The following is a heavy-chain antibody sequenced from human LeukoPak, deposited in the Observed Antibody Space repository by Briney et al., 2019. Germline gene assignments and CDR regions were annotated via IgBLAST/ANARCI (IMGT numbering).Heavy chain of an antibody. D-gene: IGHD3-9*01. J-gene: IGHJ6*03. Sequence: GGSLRLSCAASGFTFSSYEMNWVRQAPGKGLEWVSSISSSSSYIYYADSVKGRFTISRDNAKNSLYLQMNSLRAEDTAVYYCARDPPRHYDILTGQRTYYMDVWGKGTTVTISS. CDR2: ISSSSSYI. CDR1: GFTFSSYE. V-gene: IGHV3-21*01. CDR3: ARDPPRHYDILTGQRTYYMDV.